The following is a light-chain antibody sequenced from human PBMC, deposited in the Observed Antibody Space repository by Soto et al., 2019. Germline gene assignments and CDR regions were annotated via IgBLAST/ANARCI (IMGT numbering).Light chain of an antibody. V-gene: IGKV1-39*01. J-gene: IGKJ3*01. Sequence: DIQMTQSPSSLSASVGDRVTITCRARQGISSYLNWYQQKPVKAPNLLIYAAFSLQAGVPSRFSGSGSSTDFTLIISSLQPEYFAAYMCQQSYSRPRFTFCPGTKVDIK. CDR1: QGISSY. CDR2: AAF. CDR3: QQSYSRPRFT.